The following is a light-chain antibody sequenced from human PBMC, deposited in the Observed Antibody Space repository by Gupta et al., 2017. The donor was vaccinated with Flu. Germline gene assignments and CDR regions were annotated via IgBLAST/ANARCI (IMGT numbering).Light chain of an antibody. J-gene: IGKJ2*01. Sequence: PVTLGQPASISCRSNQSLVYSDGNTYLNWLQQRPGQSPRRLMYEVSNRDSGDPDRFSGSGSDTDFTLKSMGGEAEDVGVYYCKKGTHPRTFGEGTKMEIK. CDR3: KKGTHPRT. CDR2: EVS. V-gene: IGKV2-30*01. CDR1: QSLVYSDGNTY.